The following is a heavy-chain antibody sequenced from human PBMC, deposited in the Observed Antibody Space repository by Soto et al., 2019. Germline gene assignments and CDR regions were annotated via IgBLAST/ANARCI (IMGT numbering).Heavy chain of an antibody. D-gene: IGHD6-13*01. CDR1: GYTFTSYG. J-gene: IGHJ4*02. V-gene: IGHV1-18*01. CDR3: VRPSRPFSSSWAHFDY. CDR2: ISPNSGVT. Sequence: ASVKVSCKASGYTFTSYGIIWVRQAPGQGLEWMGYISPNSGVTTYAQNLQGRLTMTTDTSTSTAYMELRSLSSDDTAVYYCVRPSRPFSSSWAHFDYWGQGTLVTVSS.